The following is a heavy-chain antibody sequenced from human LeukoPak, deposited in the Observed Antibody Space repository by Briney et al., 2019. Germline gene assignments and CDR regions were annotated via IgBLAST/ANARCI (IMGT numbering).Heavy chain of an antibody. Sequence: GGSLRLSCAASGFTFSSYAMSWVRQAPGKGPEWVSTISGSGGGTYYADSVKGRFTISRDNSKTTLYLQMNSLRAEDTAVYYCAKAGDSSGWYSWGQGTLVTVSS. D-gene: IGHD6-19*01. J-gene: IGHJ3*01. CDR1: GFTFSSYA. V-gene: IGHV3-23*01. CDR3: AKAGDSSGWYS. CDR2: ISGSGGGT.